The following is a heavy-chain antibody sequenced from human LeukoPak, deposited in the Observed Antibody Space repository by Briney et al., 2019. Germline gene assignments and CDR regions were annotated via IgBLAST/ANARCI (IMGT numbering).Heavy chain of an antibody. CDR2: IYYSGST. D-gene: IGHD4-23*01. V-gene: IGHV4-39*01. CDR3: ARQKAVVKGRREYFDY. J-gene: IGHJ4*02. Sequence: SETLSLTCTASGGSISSSSYYWGWIRQPPGKGLEWIGSIYYSGSTYYNPSLKSRVTISVDTSKNQFSLKLSSVTAADTAVYYCARQKAVVKGRREYFDYWGQGTLVTVSS. CDR1: GGSISSSSYY.